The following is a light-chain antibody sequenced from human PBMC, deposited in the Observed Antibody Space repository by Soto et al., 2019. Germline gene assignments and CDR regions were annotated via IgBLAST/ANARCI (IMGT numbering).Light chain of an antibody. CDR3: QQYNNWART. J-gene: IGKJ1*01. CDR1: QSVSSN. V-gene: IGKV3-15*01. Sequence: EIVMTQSPATLSVSPGERATLSCRASQSVSSNLAWYQQKPGQAPRLLIYGASTRATGIPARFSGSGFGTEFTLTISSLQSEGFAVYYCQQYNNWARTFGKGNKVEIE. CDR2: GAS.